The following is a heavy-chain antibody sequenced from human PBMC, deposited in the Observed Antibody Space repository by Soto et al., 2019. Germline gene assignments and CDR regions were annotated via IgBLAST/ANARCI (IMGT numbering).Heavy chain of an antibody. V-gene: IGHV3-21*06. Sequence: GGSLRLSCAASGFTFTRYSMNWVRQAPGKGLEWVSSISSTTNYIYYGDSMKGRFTISRDNAKNSLYLEMNSLRAEDTAMYYCARESEDLTSNFDYWGQGTLVTVSS. J-gene: IGHJ4*02. CDR2: ISSTTNYI. CDR1: GFTFTRYS. CDR3: ARESEDLTSNFDY.